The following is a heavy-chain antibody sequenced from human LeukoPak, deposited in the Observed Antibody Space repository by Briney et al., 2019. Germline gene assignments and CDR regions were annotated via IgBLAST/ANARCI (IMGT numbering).Heavy chain of an antibody. CDR1: GGSISSSSYY. D-gene: IGHD3-9*01. V-gene: IGHV4-39*01. J-gene: IGHJ5*02. Sequence: SETLSLTCTVSGGSISSSSYYWGWIRQPPGKGLEWIGSIYYSGSTYYNPSLKSRVTISVDTSKNQFSLKLSSVTAADTAVYYRARQNYDILTGLNWFDPWGQGTLVTVSS. CDR3: ARQNYDILTGLNWFDP. CDR2: IYYSGST.